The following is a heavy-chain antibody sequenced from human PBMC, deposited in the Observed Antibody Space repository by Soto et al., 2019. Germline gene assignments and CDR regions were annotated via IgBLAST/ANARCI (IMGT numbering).Heavy chain of an antibody. V-gene: IGHV3-21*06. J-gene: IGHJ4*02. CDR3: ARESEDLTSNFDY. Sequence: GGSLRLSCAASGFTFTRYSMKWVRDAPGKGLEWVSSISSTTNYIYYGDSMKGRFTISRDNAKNSLYLEMNSLRAEDTAVYYCARESEDLTSNFDYWGQGTLVTVSS. CDR1: GFTFTRYS. CDR2: ISSTTNYI.